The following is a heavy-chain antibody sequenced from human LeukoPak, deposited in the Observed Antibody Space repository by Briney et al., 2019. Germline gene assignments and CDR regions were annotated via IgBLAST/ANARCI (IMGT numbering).Heavy chain of an antibody. V-gene: IGHV3-66*01. CDR2: IYSGGST. CDR1: GFTFSSSA. CDR3: GRDVGP. J-gene: IGHJ5*02. Sequence: GGSLRLSCAASGFTFSSSAMSWVRQAPGKGLEWVSLIYSGGSTYYADSVKGRFTISRDNSKNTMYLQMNSLRVEDTAMYYCGRDVGPWGQGTLVTVSS.